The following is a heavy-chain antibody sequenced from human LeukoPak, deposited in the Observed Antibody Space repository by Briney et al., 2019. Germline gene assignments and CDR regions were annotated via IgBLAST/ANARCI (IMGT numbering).Heavy chain of an antibody. CDR2: IWYDGSNK. Sequence: GRSLRLFCAASGFTFSSYGMHWVRQAPGKGLEWVAVIWYDGSNKYYADSVKGRFTISRDNSKNTLYLQMDSLRAEDTAVYYCARASGSGGFDYWGQGTLVTVSS. CDR3: ARASGSGGFDY. J-gene: IGHJ4*02. D-gene: IGHD3-10*01. V-gene: IGHV3-33*01. CDR1: GFTFSSYG.